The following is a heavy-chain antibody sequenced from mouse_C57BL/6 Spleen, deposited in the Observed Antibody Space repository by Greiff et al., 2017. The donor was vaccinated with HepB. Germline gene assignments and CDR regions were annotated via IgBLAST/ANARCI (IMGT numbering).Heavy chain of an antibody. CDR1: GFTFSSYA. Sequence: EVQLVESGGGLVKPGGSLKLSCAASGFTFSSYAMSWVRQTPEKRLEWVATISDGGSYTYYPDNVKGRFTISRDNAKNNLYLQMSHLKSEDTAMYYCARGFDYYGSSSYAMDYWGQGTSVTVSS. J-gene: IGHJ4*01. D-gene: IGHD1-1*01. CDR3: ARGFDYYGSSSYAMDY. V-gene: IGHV5-4*01. CDR2: ISDGGSYT.